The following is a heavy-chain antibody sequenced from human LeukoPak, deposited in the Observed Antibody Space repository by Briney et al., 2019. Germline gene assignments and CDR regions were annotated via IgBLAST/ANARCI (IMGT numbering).Heavy chain of an antibody. CDR2: IYYSGST. V-gene: IGHV4-38-2*02. CDR3: ARPKSGSYYYFDY. J-gene: IGHJ4*02. CDR1: GSGYSISGGFY. Sequence: SETLSLTCTVSGSGYSISGGFYWGWIRQPPGKGLEWIGSIYYSGSTYYNPSLKSRVTISVDTSKNQFSLKLSSVTAADTAVYYCARPKSGSYYYFDYWGQGTLVTVSS. D-gene: IGHD1-26*01.